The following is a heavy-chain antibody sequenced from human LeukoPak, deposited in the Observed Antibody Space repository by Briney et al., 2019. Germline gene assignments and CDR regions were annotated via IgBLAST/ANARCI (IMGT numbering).Heavy chain of an antibody. CDR1: GFNVIDAW. V-gene: IGHV3-15*01. D-gene: IGHD1-1*01. Sequence: GGSLRLSCAVSGFNVIDAWMNWVRQDPGKGLEWVALLKSKTNGGTTDYASPVEDRFTISRDDSKNILYLQMNSLKIEDTAMYYCVTERSGAFENWGQGTLVTVSS. CDR3: VTERSGAFEN. CDR2: LKSKTNGGTT. J-gene: IGHJ4*02.